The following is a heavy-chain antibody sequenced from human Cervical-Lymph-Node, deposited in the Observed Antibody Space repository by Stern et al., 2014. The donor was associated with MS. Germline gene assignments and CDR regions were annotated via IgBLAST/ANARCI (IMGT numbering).Heavy chain of an antibody. CDR1: GGSISSYY. V-gene: IGHV4-59*01. J-gene: IGHJ5*02. CDR2: IYDSGST. D-gene: IGHD3-3*01. Sequence: QLQLQESGPGLVKPSETLSLTCTVSGGSISSYYWSWIRQPPGKGLEWIGYIYDSGSTNYNPSLKSRVTISVDTSKNQFSLKLSSVTAADTAVYYCARGFWSGYPNWFDPWGQGTLVTVSS. CDR3: ARGFWSGYPNWFDP.